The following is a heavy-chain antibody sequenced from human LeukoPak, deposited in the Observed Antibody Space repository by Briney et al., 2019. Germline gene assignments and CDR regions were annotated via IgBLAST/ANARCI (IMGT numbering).Heavy chain of an antibody. CDR1: GFTFSSYA. J-gene: IGHJ4*02. D-gene: IGHD6-13*01. CDR3: ASRGDSSSWQFDY. Sequence: PGGSLRLSCAASGFTFSSYAMSWVRQAPGKGLEWVSAISGSGGSTYYADSVKGRFTISRDNSKNTLYLQMNSLRAEDTAVYYCASRGDSSSWQFDYWGQGTLVTVSS. CDR2: ISGSGGST. V-gene: IGHV3-23*01.